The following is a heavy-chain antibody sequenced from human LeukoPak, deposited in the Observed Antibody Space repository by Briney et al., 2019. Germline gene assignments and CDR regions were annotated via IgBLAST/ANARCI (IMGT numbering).Heavy chain of an antibody. CDR1: GFTFSSYG. CDR2: IRYDGSNK. D-gene: IGHD2-2*01. J-gene: IGHJ6*03. V-gene: IGHV3-30*02. Sequence: KPGGSLRLSCAASGFTFSSYGMHWVRQAPGKGLEWVAFIRYDGSNKYYADSVKGRFTISRDNSKNTLYLQMNSLRAEDTAVYYCAKSSFYCSSTSCYGPDYYYYYMDVWGKGTTVTVSS. CDR3: AKSSFYCSSTSCYGPDYYYYYMDV.